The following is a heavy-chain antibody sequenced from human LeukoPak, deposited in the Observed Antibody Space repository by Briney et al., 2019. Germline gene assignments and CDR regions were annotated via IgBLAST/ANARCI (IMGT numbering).Heavy chain of an antibody. CDR1: GFTFDDYA. J-gene: IGHJ4*02. D-gene: IGHD3-3*01. CDR3: AKGGMGYDFWSGYYFDY. CDR2: ISWNSGSI. Sequence: GGSLRLSCAASGFTFDDYAMHWVRQAPGKGLEWVSGISWNSGSIGYADSVKGRFTISRDNAKNSLYLQMNNLRAEDTALYYCAKGGMGYDFWSGYYFDYWGQGTLVTVSS. V-gene: IGHV3-9*01.